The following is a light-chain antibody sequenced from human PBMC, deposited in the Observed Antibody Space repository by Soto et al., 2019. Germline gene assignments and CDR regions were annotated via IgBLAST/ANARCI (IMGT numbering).Light chain of an antibody. CDR2: VNRDGSH. CDR1: NDHSTYA. J-gene: IGLJ3*02. V-gene: IGLV4-69*01. Sequence: QLVLTQSPSASASLGASVRFTCTLSNDHSTYAIAWHQQQPEKGPRYLMKVNRDGSHIKGAGISDRCSGSSTGTERYLTSSRLQPEDEGDYFCQTWYTGIWVFGGGTKLTVL. CDR3: QTWYTGIWV.